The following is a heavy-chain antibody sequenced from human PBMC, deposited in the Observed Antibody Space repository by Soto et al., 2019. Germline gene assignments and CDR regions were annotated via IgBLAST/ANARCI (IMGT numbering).Heavy chain of an antibody. Sequence: PVRPHRLSYAASGLTFRSYGMRWIRQTTGKGLEWVALISYDGSDKDYADSVKGRFTISRDNSRNTLFLQMNSLRAEDTAVYYCARDYYTYYDSSGYYRSPAYWGQGTLVIVTP. J-gene: IGHJ4*02. CDR3: ARDYYTYYDSSGYYRSPAY. CDR1: GLTFRSYG. D-gene: IGHD3-22*01. CDR2: ISYDGSDK. V-gene: IGHV3-30-3*01.